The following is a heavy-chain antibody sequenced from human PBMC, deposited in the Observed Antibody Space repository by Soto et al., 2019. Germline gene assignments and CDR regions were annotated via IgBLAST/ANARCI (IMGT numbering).Heavy chain of an antibody. CDR2: ISGSGSIT. V-gene: IGHV3-23*01. CDR1: EFTFSNYA. D-gene: IGHD3-9*01. Sequence: EVQLLESGGGLVQPGGSLSLSCVASEFTFSNYAMTWVRQAPGKGLEWVSSISGSGSITYYAESVKGRFAISRDNSKNTLFLQMNSLRAEDTGIYYCARDLGKYDRHYFDNWGQGTLVTVSS. J-gene: IGHJ4*02. CDR3: ARDLGKYDRHYFDN.